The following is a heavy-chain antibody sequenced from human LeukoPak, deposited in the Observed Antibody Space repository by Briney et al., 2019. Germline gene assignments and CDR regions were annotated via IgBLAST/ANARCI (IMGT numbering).Heavy chain of an antibody. V-gene: IGHV3-21*01. CDR1: GFTFSSYS. J-gene: IGHJ4*02. CDR3: ARDFYSSGCKGD. Sequence: GGSLRLSCAASGFTFSSYSMNWVRQAPGKGLEWVSSISSSSYIYYADSVKGRFTISRDNAKNSLYLQMNSLRAEDTAVYYCARDFYSSGCKGDWGQGTLVTVSS. CDR2: ISSSSYI. D-gene: IGHD6-19*01.